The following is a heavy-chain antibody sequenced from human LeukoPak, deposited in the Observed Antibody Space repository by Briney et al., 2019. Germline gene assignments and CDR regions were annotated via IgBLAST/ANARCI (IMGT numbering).Heavy chain of an antibody. CDR1: GGSFSGYY. D-gene: IGHD3-10*01. V-gene: IGHV4-34*01. J-gene: IGHJ4*02. CDR2: INHSGST. Sequence: SETLSLTCAVYGGSFSGYYWSWMRQPPGKGLEWIGEINHSGSTNYNPSLKSRVTISVDTSKNQFSLKLSSVTAADTAVYYCARIRKTYYYGSGSYFDYWGQGTLVTVSS. CDR3: ARIRKTYYYGSGSYFDY.